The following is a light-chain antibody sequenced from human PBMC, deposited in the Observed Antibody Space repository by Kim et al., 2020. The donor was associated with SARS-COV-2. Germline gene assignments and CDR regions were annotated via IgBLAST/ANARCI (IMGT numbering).Light chain of an antibody. CDR1: QNISSW. J-gene: IGKJ1*01. V-gene: IGKV1-5*03. Sequence: ASVGDRVIVTCLATQNISSWLAWYQQKPGRAPKILIYKASSLESGVPSRFSGSGSGTEFTLTISSLQPDDFATYYCQQYNNYLWTFGQGTKVDIK. CDR2: KAS. CDR3: QQYNNYLWT.